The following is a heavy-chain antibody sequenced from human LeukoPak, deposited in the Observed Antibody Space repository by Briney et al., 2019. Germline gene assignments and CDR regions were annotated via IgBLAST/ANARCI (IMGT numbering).Heavy chain of an antibody. V-gene: IGHV4-38-2*02. J-gene: IGHJ2*01. Sequence: SETLSLTCAVSGYSISSGYYWDWIRQPPGKGLEWIGRIYHSGSTYYNPSLKSRVTISVDTSKNQFSLKLSSVTAADTAVYYCARDVGGYGYWYFDLWGRGTLVTVSS. CDR1: GYSISSGYY. D-gene: IGHD5-18*01. CDR3: ARDVGGYGYWYFDL. CDR2: IYHSGST.